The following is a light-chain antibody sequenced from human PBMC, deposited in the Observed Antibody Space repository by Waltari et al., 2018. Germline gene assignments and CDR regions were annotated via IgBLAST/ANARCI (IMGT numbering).Light chain of an antibody. CDR1: SSAVGGYNY. CDR2: DVS. J-gene: IGLJ2*01. V-gene: IGLV2-11*01. Sequence: QSALTQPRPVSGSPGQSVTISCTGTSSAVGGYNYVPWYQQHPGKAPKLMIYDVSKRPSGVPDRFSGSKSGNTASLTISGLQAEDEADYYCCSYAGSYTVVFGGGTKLTVL. CDR3: CSYAGSYTVV.